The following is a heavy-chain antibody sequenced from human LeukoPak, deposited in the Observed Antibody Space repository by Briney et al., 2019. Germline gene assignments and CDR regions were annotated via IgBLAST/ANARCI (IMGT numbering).Heavy chain of an antibody. CDR1: GFTFSSYW. J-gene: IGHJ6*03. Sequence: GGSLRLSCAASGFTFSSYWMHWVRQAPGKGLVWVSRINTDGSSTSYADSVKGRFTISRDNAKNTLYLQMNSLRAEDTAVYYCARVHGYSGYEGRSYYYYMDVWGKGTTVTVSS. CDR2: INTDGSST. D-gene: IGHD5-12*01. V-gene: IGHV3-74*01. CDR3: ARVHGYSGYEGRSYYYYMDV.